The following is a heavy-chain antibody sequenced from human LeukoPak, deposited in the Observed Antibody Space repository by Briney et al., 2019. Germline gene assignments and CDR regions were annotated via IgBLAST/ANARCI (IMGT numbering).Heavy chain of an antibody. Sequence: SETLSLTCAVYGGTFSGYYWSWIRQPPGKGLEWIGEINHSGSTNYNPSLKSRVTISVDTSKNQFSLKLSSVTAADTAVYYSARGSISGRTTVQYFDYWGQGTLVTVSS. J-gene: IGHJ4*02. V-gene: IGHV4-34*01. CDR1: GGTFSGYY. CDR3: ARGSISGRTTVQYFDY. CDR2: INHSGST. D-gene: IGHD4-17*01.